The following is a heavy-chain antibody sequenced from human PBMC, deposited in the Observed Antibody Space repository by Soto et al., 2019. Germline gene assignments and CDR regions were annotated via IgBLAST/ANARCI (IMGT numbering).Heavy chain of an antibody. Sequence: QVQLQESGPGLVKPSQTLSLTCTVSGGSISSGGYYWSWIRQHPGKGLEWIGYIYYSGSTYYNPSLKSRVTISVYTSKNQFSRKLSSVTAADTAVYYCARGYYDSSGYYYYYYGMDVWGQGTTVTVSS. CDR3: ARGYYDSSGYYYYYYGMDV. D-gene: IGHD3-22*01. J-gene: IGHJ6*02. V-gene: IGHV4-31*03. CDR2: IYYSGST. CDR1: GGSISSGGYY.